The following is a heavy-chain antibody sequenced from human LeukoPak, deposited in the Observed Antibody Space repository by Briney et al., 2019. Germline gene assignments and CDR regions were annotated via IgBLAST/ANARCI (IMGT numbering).Heavy chain of an antibody. CDR2: IYTSGST. D-gene: IGHD5-18*01. V-gene: IGHV4-4*07. CDR3: ARDVDTAMVTYGMDV. Sequence: SETLSLTCTVSGGSISSYYWSWIRQPAGKGLEWIGRIYTSGSTNYNPSLKSRVTMSVDTSKDQFSLKLSSVTAADTGVYYCARDVDTAMVTYGMDVWGQGTTVTVSS. J-gene: IGHJ6*02. CDR1: GGSISSYY.